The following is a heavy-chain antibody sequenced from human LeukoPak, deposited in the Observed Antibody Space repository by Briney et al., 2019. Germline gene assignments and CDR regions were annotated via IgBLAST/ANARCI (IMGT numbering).Heavy chain of an antibody. Sequence: PSETLSLTCAVSGFSISSGYYWGWTRQPPGKGLEWIGITYHSGRAYYSPSLKSRVTISVDTSKNQFSLHLSSMTAADTAVYYCAREGTSGWYNYWGQGTLVTVSS. V-gene: IGHV4-38-2*02. CDR1: GFSISSGYY. CDR3: AREGTSGWYNY. CDR2: TYHSGRA. D-gene: IGHD6-19*01. J-gene: IGHJ4*02.